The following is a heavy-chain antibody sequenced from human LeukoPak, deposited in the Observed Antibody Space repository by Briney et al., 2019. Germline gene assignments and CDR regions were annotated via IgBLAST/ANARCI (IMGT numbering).Heavy chain of an antibody. Sequence: SETLSLTCTVSGDSISGYHWSWVRQSPVKGLEFIGYILYSGSTNYNPSLKSRVTISVDTSKNQFSLRLSSVTAADTAVYYCARAAMATIARFDYWGQGTLVTVSS. J-gene: IGHJ4*02. D-gene: IGHD5-24*01. CDR1: GDSISGYH. CDR3: ARAAMATIARFDY. V-gene: IGHV4-59*01. CDR2: ILYSGST.